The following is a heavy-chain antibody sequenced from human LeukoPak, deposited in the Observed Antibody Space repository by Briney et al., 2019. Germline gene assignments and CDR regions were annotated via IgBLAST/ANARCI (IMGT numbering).Heavy chain of an antibody. J-gene: IGHJ4*02. CDR3: AKDLASLDY. V-gene: IGHV3-30*18. CDR1: GFTVSSNY. CDR2: ISYDGSNK. Sequence: PGGSLRLSCAASGFTVSSNYMSWVRQAPGKGLEWVAVISYDGSNKYYADSVKGRFTISRDNSKNTLYLQMNSLRAEDTAVYYCAKDLASLDYWGQGTLVTVSS.